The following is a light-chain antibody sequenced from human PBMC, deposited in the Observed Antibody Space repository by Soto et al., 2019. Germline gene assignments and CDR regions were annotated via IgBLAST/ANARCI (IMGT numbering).Light chain of an antibody. CDR1: QNVNNNY. V-gene: IGKV3-20*01. Sequence: DIVLTQSPGTLSLSPGERATLSCRASQNVNNNYLAWYQQKPGQAPRLLIRGASSRASGLPDRFSGGGSGTAFTLTISRLEPEDFAVYYCQQYGSSPGTFGQGTKLEIK. CDR2: GAS. CDR3: QQYGSSPGT. J-gene: IGKJ2*01.